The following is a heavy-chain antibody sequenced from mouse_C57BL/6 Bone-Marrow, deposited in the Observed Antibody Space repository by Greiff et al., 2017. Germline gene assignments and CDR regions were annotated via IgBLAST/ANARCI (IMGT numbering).Heavy chain of an antibody. CDR2: IYPRSGNT. V-gene: IGHV1-81*01. CDR3: ALSNYYGSYSIDY. CDR1: GYTFTSYG. J-gene: IGHJ4*01. Sequence: QVQLQQSGAELARPGASVKLSCKASGYTFTSYGISWVKQRTGQGLEWIGEIYPRSGNTYYNEKFKGKATLTADKSSSTEYMELRILTSDDSAVYFCALSNYYGSYSIDYWGQGASVTVSS. D-gene: IGHD1-1*01.